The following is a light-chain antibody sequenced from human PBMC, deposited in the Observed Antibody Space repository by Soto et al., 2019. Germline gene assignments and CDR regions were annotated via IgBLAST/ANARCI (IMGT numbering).Light chain of an antibody. V-gene: IGKV1-5*01. CDR3: QQYGRSLST. J-gene: IGKJ1*01. CDR1: QSLNNY. CDR2: DAS. Sequence: DIQMTQSPSTLSASVGDRVTITCRASQSLNNYLAWYQQKPGKAPKLLIYDASTLERGVPSRFSGTGSGTEFTLTISSLQPDDFATYYCQQYGRSLSTFGQGTRVEIK.